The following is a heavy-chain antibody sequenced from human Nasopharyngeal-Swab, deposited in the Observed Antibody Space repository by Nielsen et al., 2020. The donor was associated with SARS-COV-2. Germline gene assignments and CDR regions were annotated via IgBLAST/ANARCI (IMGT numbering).Heavy chain of an antibody. CDR1: GFTFSSSW. J-gene: IGHJ4*02. V-gene: IGHV3-74*01. CDR2: INGGGGNI. D-gene: IGHD3-10*01. Sequence: GGSLRLSCAASGFTFSSSWMHWVRQAPGKGLVWVSHINGGGGNIRYADSVKGRFSISRDNAKNSLYLQMNGLRDEDTAVYYCARYGSGSNYKDPFDHWGQGTLVTVSS. CDR3: ARYGSGSNYKDPFDH.